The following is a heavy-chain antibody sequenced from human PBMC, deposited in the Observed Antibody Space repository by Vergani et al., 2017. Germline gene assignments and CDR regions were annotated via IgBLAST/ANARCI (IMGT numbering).Heavy chain of an antibody. CDR3: ASRLAAAGIFGWFDP. V-gene: IGHV4-59*01. CDR1: GGSISSYY. J-gene: IGHJ5*02. CDR2: IYYSGST. D-gene: IGHD6-13*01. Sequence: QVQLQESGPGLVKPSETLSLTCTVPGGSISSYYWSWIRQPPGKGLEWIGYIYYSGSTNYNPSLKSRVTISVDTSKNQFSLKLSSVTAADTAVYYCASRLAAAGIFGWFDPWGQGTLVTVSS.